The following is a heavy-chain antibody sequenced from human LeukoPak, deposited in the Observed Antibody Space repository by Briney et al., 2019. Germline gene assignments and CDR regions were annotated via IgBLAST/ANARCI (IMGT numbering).Heavy chain of an antibody. CDR3: ARVGASFSGRYYYFDY. J-gene: IGHJ4*02. Sequence: SETLSLTCTVSGGSISSYYWSWIRQPPGKGLEWIGYIYYSGNTNYNPSLKSRVTISVDTSKNQFSLRLSSVTAADTAVYYCARVGASFSGRYYYFDYWGQGTLVTVSS. V-gene: IGHV4-59*08. CDR2: IYYSGNT. CDR1: GGSISSYY. D-gene: IGHD2-15*01.